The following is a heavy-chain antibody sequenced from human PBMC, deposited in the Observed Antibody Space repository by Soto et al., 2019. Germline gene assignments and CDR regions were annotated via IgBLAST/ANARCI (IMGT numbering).Heavy chain of an antibody. CDR1: GFPFNSYN. CDR3: VRQQLGYFDY. CDR2: ISIGIDSI. J-gene: IGHJ4*02. Sequence: EVQLVESGGGLIQPGGSLRLSCAASGFPFNSYNMNWVRQAPGKGLEWLSYISIGIDSIYYSGSVKGRFTISRDNAKNSLFLQMNRLRAEDTAVYYCVRQQLGYFDYWGQGTPVTVSS. D-gene: IGHD6-13*01. V-gene: IGHV3-48*01.